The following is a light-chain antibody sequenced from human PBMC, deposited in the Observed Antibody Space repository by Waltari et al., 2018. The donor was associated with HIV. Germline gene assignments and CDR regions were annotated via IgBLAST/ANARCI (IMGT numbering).Light chain of an antibody. CDR2: SNH. Sequence: QPVLTQLPSVSGTPGQTVTISCSGSDSNIGTSSVYWYQVLPGTTPRLLFFSNHERLSGVPGGFSGSKSGASASLTIFGLRSEDEADYYCSTWDKTQSAQVFGGGTKLTVL. V-gene: IGLV1-47*01. J-gene: IGLJ3*02. CDR3: STWDKTQSAQV. CDR1: DSNIGTSS.